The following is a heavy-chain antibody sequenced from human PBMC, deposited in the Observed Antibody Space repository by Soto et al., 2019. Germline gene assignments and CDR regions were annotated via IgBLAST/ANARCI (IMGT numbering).Heavy chain of an antibody. CDR3: ARGRGYCSGSSCYLGYYYYMDV. V-gene: IGHV3-11*01. CDR2: IVGSTK. CDR1: GFILSDSY. D-gene: IGHD2-2*01. J-gene: IGHJ6*03. Sequence: QVQLVESGGGLVKPGGSLRLSCAASGFILSDSYMSWIRQAPGKGLEWVSYIVGSTKYYADSVKGRFTISRDNAKNSLYLQMNSPRAEDTAVYYCARGRGYCSGSSCYLGYYYYMDVWGKGTTVTVSS.